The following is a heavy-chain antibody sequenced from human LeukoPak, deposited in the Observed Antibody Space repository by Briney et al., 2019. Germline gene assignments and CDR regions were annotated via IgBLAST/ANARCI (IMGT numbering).Heavy chain of an antibody. J-gene: IGHJ4*02. CDR3: ARASEGHFFDY. V-gene: IGHV3-30-3*01. D-gene: IGHD2/OR15-2a*01. Sequence: GRSLRLSCAASGFTFSSYAMDWVRQAPGKGLEWVAVISYDGSNKYYADSVKGRFTISRDNSKNTLYLQMNSLRAEDTAVYYCARASEGHFFDYWGQGTLVTVSS. CDR2: ISYDGSNK. CDR1: GFTFSSYA.